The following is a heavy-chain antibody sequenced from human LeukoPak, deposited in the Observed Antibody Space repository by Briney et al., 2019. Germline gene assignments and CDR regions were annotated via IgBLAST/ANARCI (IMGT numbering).Heavy chain of an antibody. J-gene: IGHJ3*02. CDR3: ARHDTYCSSTSCYGGDDAFDI. Sequence: SETLSLTCTVSGGSISSYYWSWIRQPPGKGLEWIGYIYYSGSTSYNPSLKSRVTISVDTSKNQFSLKLSSVTAADTAVYYCARHDTYCSSTSCYGGDDAFDIWGQGTMVTVSS. D-gene: IGHD2-2*01. V-gene: IGHV4-59*08. CDR2: IYYSGST. CDR1: GGSISSYY.